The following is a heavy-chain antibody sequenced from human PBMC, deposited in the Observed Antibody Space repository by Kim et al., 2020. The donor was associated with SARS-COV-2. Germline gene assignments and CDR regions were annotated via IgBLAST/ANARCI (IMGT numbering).Heavy chain of an antibody. V-gene: IGHV3-30*04. CDR1: GFTFSSYA. CDR3: ASPLRFDL. Sequence: GGSLRLSCAASGFTFSSYAMHWVRQAPGKGLEWVAVISYDGSNKYYADSVKGRFTISRYNSKNTLYLQMNSLRAEDTAVYYCASPLRFDLWGRGTLVTVSS. J-gene: IGHJ2*01. CDR2: ISYDGSNK.